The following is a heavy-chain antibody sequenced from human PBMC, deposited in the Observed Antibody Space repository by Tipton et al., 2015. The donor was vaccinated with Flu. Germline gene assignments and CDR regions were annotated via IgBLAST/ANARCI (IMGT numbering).Heavy chain of an antibody. CDR2: ISASGSHI. Sequence: SLRLSCAASGFTFSSYYMNWVRQAPGKGLEWVSSISASGSHIYYADSVKGRFTVSRENAENSLSLQMDSLRAEDTAIYYCTRGFIALCDYWGRGTLVTVSS. D-gene: IGHD6-13*01. V-gene: IGHV3-21*04. CDR3: TRGFIALCDY. CDR1: GFTFSSYY. J-gene: IGHJ4*02.